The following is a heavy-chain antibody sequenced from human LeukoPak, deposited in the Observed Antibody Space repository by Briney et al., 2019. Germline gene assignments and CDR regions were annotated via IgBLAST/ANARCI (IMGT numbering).Heavy chain of an antibody. CDR1: GFTFSSYA. CDR3: ATGTTGTTWSYGMDV. V-gene: IGHV3-30*04. J-gene: IGHJ6*02. CDR2: ISYDGSNK. Sequence: GRSLRLSCAASGFTFSSYAMHWVRQAPGKGLEWLAAISYDGSNKYYADSLKSRFTISRDNSKNTVNLQMNSLRAEDTAMYYCATGTTGTTWSYGMDVWGQGTTVTVSS. D-gene: IGHD1-1*01.